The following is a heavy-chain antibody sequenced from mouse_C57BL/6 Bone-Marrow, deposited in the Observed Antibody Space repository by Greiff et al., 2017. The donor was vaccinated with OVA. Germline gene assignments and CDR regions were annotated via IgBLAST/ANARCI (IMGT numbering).Heavy chain of an antibody. D-gene: IGHD1-1*01. V-gene: IGHV1-50*01. CDR2: IDPSDSYT. Sequence: VQLQQPGAELVKPGASVKLSCKASGYTFTSYWMQWVKQRPGQGLEWIGAIDPSDSYTNYNQKFKGKATLTVDTSSSTAYMQLSSLTSEDSAVYYCAWGVARSAYWGQGTLVTVSA. CDR1: GYTFTSYW. CDR3: AWGVARSAY. J-gene: IGHJ3*01.